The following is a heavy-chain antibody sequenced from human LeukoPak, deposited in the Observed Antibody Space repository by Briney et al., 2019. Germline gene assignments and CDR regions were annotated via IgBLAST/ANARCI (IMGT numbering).Heavy chain of an antibody. CDR2: IKSKTDGGTT. D-gene: IGHD6-13*01. Sequence: PGGSLRLSCAASGFTFSNAWMSWVRQAPGKGLEWVGRIKSKTDGGTTDYAAPVKGRFTISRDNSKNTLYLQMNSLRAEDTAVYYCARRNRGAAGTPWDAFDIWGQGTMVTVSS. J-gene: IGHJ3*02. CDR3: ARRNRGAAGTPWDAFDI. CDR1: GFTFSNAW. V-gene: IGHV3-15*01.